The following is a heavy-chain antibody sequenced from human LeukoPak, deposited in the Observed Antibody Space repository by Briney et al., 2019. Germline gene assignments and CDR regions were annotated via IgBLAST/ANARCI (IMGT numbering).Heavy chain of an antibody. J-gene: IGHJ6*03. V-gene: IGHV1-18*01. CDR2: ISAYNGNT. Sequence: GASVKVSCEASGYTFTSYGISWVRQAPGQGLEWMGWISAYNGNTNYAQKLQGRVTMTTDTSTSTAYMELRSLRSDDTAVYYCARIGITMVRGVYYYYYYMDVWGKGTTVTVSS. CDR1: GYTFTSYG. D-gene: IGHD3-10*01. CDR3: ARIGITMVRGVYYYYYYMDV.